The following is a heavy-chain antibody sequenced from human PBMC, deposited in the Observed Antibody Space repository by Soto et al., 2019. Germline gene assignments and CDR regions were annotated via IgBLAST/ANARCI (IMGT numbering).Heavy chain of an antibody. CDR2: ISNSGTTI. CDR3: AKDVLRFLEWLAFYGMDV. V-gene: IGHV3-11*04. J-gene: IGHJ6*02. D-gene: IGHD3-3*01. CDR1: GFTFSDYY. Sequence: PGGSLRLSCAASGFTFSDYYMSWIRQAPGKGLEWVSYISNSGTTIYYADSVKGRFTISRDSSKNTLYLQMNSLRAEDTAVYYCAKDVLRFLEWLAFYGMDVWGQGTTVTVSS.